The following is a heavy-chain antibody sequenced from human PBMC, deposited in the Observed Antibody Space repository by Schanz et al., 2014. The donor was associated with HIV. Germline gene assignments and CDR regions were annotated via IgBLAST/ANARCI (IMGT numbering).Heavy chain of an antibody. D-gene: IGHD6-13*01. Sequence: QVQLVESGGGVVQPGRSLRLSCAASGFTFSDYGMHWARQAPGKGLEWVAVIWDDGSDKYYGDSVKGRFPISRDNSKNTLYLQMNSLRADDTAVYYCAREIGGQQLAGNQYYYHYYGMDVWGQGTTVTVSS. CDR3: AREIGGQQLAGNQYYYHYYGMDV. J-gene: IGHJ6*02. CDR1: GFTFSDYG. CDR2: IWDDGSDK. V-gene: IGHV3-33*01.